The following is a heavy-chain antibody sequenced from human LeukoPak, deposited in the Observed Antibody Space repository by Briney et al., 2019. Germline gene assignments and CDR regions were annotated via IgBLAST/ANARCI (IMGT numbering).Heavy chain of an antibody. CDR1: GFTFSNFW. CDR2: IYGDGSFT. Sequence: GGSLRLSCAASGFTFSNFWMHWVRQAPGKGLVWVALIYGDGSFTRYADSVKGRFTISRDNSKNTLYLQLNSLRAEDTAVYYCVWDYGDYVMDVWGLGTTVIVTS. J-gene: IGHJ6*02. D-gene: IGHD4-17*01. V-gene: IGHV3-74*01. CDR3: VWDYGDYVMDV.